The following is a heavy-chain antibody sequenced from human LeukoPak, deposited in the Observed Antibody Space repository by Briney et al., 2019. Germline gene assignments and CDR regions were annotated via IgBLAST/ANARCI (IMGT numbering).Heavy chain of an antibody. J-gene: IGHJ4*02. D-gene: IGHD3-3*01. Sequence: AGGFLRLSCAASGFTFSSYSMNWVRQAPGKGLEWVSSISSSSSYIYYADSVKGRFTISRDNAKNSLYLQMNSLRAEDTAVYYCARVQGFWSGYFDYWGQGTLVTVSS. V-gene: IGHV3-21*01. CDR3: ARVQGFWSGYFDY. CDR2: ISSSSSYI. CDR1: GFTFSSYS.